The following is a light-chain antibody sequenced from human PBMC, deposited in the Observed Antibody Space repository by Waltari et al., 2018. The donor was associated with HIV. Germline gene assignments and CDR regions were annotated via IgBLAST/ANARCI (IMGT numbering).Light chain of an antibody. CDR3: HQYGTSPMT. CDR1: LTVSSNY. V-gene: IGKV3-20*01. J-gene: IGKJ4*01. CDR2: GAS. Sequence: IVLTQSPDTLSVSPGERITISCRASLTVSSNYLAWYHQRPGQSPKLVIYGASNRVTGVPDRISGSGTGTDFTLSIDDVEPEDSGIYFCHQYGTSPMTFGGGT.